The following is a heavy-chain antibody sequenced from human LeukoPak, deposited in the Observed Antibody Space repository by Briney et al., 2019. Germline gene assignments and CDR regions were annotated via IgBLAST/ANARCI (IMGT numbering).Heavy chain of an antibody. CDR1: GFTFSNYA. CDR2: ISGSGGGT. J-gene: IGHJ4*02. D-gene: IGHD2-2*01. V-gene: IGHV3-23*01. Sequence: GGSLRLSCTASGFTFSNYAMSWVRQAPGKGLEWVSSISGSGGGTYYADSVKGRFTISRDNSKNTLYLQMNSLRAEDTATYYCAKGGGILPTAKRRYFDYWGQGTLVTVSS. CDR3: AKGGGILPTAKRRYFDY.